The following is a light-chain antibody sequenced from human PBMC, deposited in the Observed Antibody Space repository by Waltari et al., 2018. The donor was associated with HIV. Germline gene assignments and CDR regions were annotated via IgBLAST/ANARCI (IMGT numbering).Light chain of an antibody. CDR1: ALPNQY. Sequence: SYELTQPPSVSVSPGQTATITCSGAALPNQYAYWVQQKPGQAPVMVIYKDNERPSGIPERFTGSSSGTTVTLTISGVQAEDEADYYCQSAFSKNVIFGGGTKLTVL. J-gene: IGLJ2*01. CDR2: KDN. CDR3: QSAFSKNVI. V-gene: IGLV3-25*03.